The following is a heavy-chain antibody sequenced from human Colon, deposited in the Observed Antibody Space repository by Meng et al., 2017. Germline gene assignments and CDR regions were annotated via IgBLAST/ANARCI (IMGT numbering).Heavy chain of an antibody. CDR3: ARDRKHYGERGWFDP. D-gene: IGHD4-17*01. Sequence: QVQLQESGPGLVQPSQTLSLTCTDSGGSISSGDYYWSWIRQPPGKGLEWIGYIYYSGSTYSNASLKSRVTISIDRSKNQFSLKLSSVTAADTAVYYCARDRKHYGERGWFDPWGQGTLVTVSS. V-gene: IGHV4-30-4*01. J-gene: IGHJ5*02. CDR2: IYYSGST. CDR1: GGSISSGDYY.